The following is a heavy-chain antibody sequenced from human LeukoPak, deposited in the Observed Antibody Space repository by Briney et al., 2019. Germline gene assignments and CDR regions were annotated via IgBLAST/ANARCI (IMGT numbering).Heavy chain of an antibody. Sequence: SETLSLTCTVSSGSMRSYYWSWIRQPPGKGLEWIGYIYYSGSTIYNPSLKSRVTISLDTSKNQFSLKMNSVTAADTAVYYCARGSVGALGGDYWGQGTLVTVSS. CDR1: SGSMRSYY. D-gene: IGHD1-26*01. CDR2: IYYSGST. V-gene: IGHV4-59*08. CDR3: ARGSVGALGGDY. J-gene: IGHJ4*02.